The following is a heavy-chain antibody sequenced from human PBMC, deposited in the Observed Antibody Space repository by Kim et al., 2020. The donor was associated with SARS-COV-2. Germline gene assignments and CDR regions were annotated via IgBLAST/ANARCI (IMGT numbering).Heavy chain of an antibody. V-gene: IGHV3-9*01. D-gene: IGHD3-10*01. J-gene: IGHJ6*02. CDR3: AKDMMRPYYYGSGSYHQYYYYYYGMDV. CDR1: GFTFDDYA. Sequence: GGSLRLSCAASGFTFDDYAMHWVRQAPGKGLEWVSGISWNSGSIGYADSVKGRFTISRDNAKNSLYLQMNSLRAEDTALYYCAKDMMRPYYYGSGSYHQYYYYYYGMDVWGQGTTVTVSS. CDR2: ISWNSGSI.